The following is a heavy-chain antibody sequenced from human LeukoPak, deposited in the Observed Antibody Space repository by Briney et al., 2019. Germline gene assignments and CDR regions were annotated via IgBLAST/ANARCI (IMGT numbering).Heavy chain of an antibody. D-gene: IGHD2-15*01. V-gene: IGHV1-8*02. Sequence: ASVKVSCKASGYTFTSYGISWVRRAPGQGLEWMGWMNPNSGNTGYAQKFQGRVTMTRNTSISTAYMELSSLRSEDTAVYYCARSVVVAATDYWGQGTLVTVSS. CDR2: MNPNSGNT. J-gene: IGHJ4*02. CDR3: ARSVVVAATDY. CDR1: GYTFTSYG.